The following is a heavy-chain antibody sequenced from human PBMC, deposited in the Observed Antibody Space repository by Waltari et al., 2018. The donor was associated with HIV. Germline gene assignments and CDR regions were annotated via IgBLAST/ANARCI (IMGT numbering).Heavy chain of an antibody. Sequence: DVQLVQSGAAVKKPGESLRISCQSSGYSFTSYWFNWVRQRPGKGVEWMGRIDPSDTYTNYSPSFQGHVTISVDKSVSTAYLQWSSLKASDTAMYYCAREYYYDTSGYSLDYWGQGTLVTVSS. V-gene: IGHV5-10-1*01. CDR3: AREYYYDTSGYSLDY. D-gene: IGHD3-22*01. J-gene: IGHJ4*02. CDR1: GYSFTSYW. CDR2: IDPSDTYT.